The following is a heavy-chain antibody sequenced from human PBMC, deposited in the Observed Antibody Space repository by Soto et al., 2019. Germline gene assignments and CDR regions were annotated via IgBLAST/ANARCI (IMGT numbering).Heavy chain of an antibody. CDR1: GGSISSSNW. CDR2: IYHSGST. J-gene: IGHJ1*01. Sequence: PSETLSLTCAVSGGSISSSNWWSWVRQPPGKGLEWIGEIYHSGSTNYNPSLKSRVTISVDKSKNQFSLKLSSVTAADTAVYYCANPPHILPTKSAEYSQDWGQGTLVTVSS. CDR3: ANPPHILPTKSAEYSQD. D-gene: IGHD5-12*01. V-gene: IGHV4-4*02.